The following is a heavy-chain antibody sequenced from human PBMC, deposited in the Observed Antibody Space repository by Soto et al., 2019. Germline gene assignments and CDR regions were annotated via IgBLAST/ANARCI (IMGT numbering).Heavy chain of an antibody. CDR3: VRGGLWAYWFDP. Sequence: PGGSLRLSCSASGFTFSSHCMHWVRQAPGKGLEWLSRLDFHGSRTNYADSVKGRFTISRDNAKNTVYLQMDSLRAEDTAVYYCVRGGLWAYWFDPWGQGILVTVS. CDR2: LDFHGSRT. V-gene: IGHV3-74*01. D-gene: IGHD3-10*01. CDR1: GFTFSSHC. J-gene: IGHJ5*02.